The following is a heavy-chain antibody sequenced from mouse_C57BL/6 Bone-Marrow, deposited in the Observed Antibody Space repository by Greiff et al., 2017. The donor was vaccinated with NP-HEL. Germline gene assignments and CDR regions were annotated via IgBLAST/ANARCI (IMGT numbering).Heavy chain of an antibody. CDR1: GYTFTSYW. CDR2: IDPSDSYT. J-gene: IGHJ3*01. D-gene: IGHD1-1*01. CDR3: AKYYSWFAY. Sequence: QVQLQQPGAELVRPGTSVKLSCKASGYTFTSYWMHRVKQRPGQGLEWIGVIDPSDSYTNYNQKFKGKATLTVDTSSSTAYMQLSSLTSEDSAVYYCAKYYSWFAYWGQGTLVTVSA. V-gene: IGHV1-59*01.